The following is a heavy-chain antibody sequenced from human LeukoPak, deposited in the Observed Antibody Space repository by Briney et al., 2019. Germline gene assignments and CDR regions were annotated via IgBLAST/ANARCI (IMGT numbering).Heavy chain of an antibody. J-gene: IGHJ5*02. CDR2: ISAYNGNT. V-gene: IGHV1-18*01. CDR1: GYTFTSYG. CDR3: ARDRASSWSNWFDP. D-gene: IGHD6-13*01. Sequence: ASVKVSCKASGYTFTSYGISWVRQAPGQGLEWMGWISAYNGNTNYAQKLQGRVTMTTDTSTSTAYMELWSLRSDDTAVYYCARDRASSWSNWFDPWGQGTLVTVSS.